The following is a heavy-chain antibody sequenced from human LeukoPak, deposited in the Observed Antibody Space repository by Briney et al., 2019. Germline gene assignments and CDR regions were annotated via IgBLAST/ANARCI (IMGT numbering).Heavy chain of an antibody. D-gene: IGHD6-19*01. V-gene: IGHV3-43*02. CDR2: ISGDGGNI. J-gene: IGHJ4*02. CDR1: GFTFDDYA. Sequence: GGSLRLSCVASGFTFDDYAMSWVRQAPGKGLEWVSLISGDGGNIYYADSVKGRFTISRDNSKNSLYVQMNSLKSEDTALYFCAKVGYTSGRQPFDYWGQGTLLTVSS. CDR3: AKVGYTSGRQPFDY.